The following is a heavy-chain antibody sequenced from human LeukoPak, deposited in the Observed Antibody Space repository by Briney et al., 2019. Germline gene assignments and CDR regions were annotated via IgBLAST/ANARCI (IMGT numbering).Heavy chain of an antibody. D-gene: IGHD6-19*01. J-gene: IGHJ5*02. CDR3: ASMNPGIAVAGAHT. V-gene: IGHV4-34*01. Sequence: PSETLSLTCTVSGGSFSGYYWSWIRQPPGKGLEWIGEINHSGSTNYNPSLKSRVTISVDTSKNQFSLKLSSVTAADTAVYYCASMNPGIAVAGAHTWGQGTLVTVSS. CDR2: INHSGST. CDR1: GGSFSGYY.